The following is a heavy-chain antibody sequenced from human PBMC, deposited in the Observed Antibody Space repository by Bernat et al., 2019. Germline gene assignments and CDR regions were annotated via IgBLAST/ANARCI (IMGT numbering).Heavy chain of an antibody. CDR3: ARGGRGIAAGSYYYYMDV. CDR1: GFTFSSYE. V-gene: IGHV3-48*03. CDR2: ISSSGSTI. Sequence: EVQLVESGGGLVQPGGSLRLSCAASGFTFSSYEMNWVRQAPGKGLEWVSYISSSGSTIYYADSVKGRFTISRDNAKNSLYLQMNSLRAEDTAVYYCARGGRGIAAGSYYYYMDVWGKGTTVTVSS. D-gene: IGHD6-13*01. J-gene: IGHJ6*03.